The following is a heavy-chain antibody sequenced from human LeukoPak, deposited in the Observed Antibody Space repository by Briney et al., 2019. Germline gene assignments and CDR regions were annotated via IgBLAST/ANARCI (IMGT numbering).Heavy chain of an antibody. D-gene: IGHD5-24*01. V-gene: IGHV3-11*04. Sequence: GGSLRLSCAASGFTFSDYYMSWIRQAPGKGLEWVSYISSSGSTIYYADSVKGRFTISRDNAKNLLFLQINSLRVEDTAVYYCARETPRRGETRDGYRWGQGTVVTVSS. CDR2: ISSSGSTI. CDR3: ARETPRRGETRDGYR. CDR1: GFTFSDYY. J-gene: IGHJ4*02.